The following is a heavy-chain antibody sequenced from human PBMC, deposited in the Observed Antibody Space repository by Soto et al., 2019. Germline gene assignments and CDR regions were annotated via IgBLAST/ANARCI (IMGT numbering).Heavy chain of an antibody. D-gene: IGHD3-22*01. CDR2: IYWDDDK. J-gene: IGHJ4*02. CDR1: GFSLSTSGLA. CDR3: AHRERSGYLNY. V-gene: IGHV2-5*02. Sequence: SGPTLVNPTQTLTLTCTFSGFSLSTSGLAVAWIRQPPGKALECLALIYWDDDKRYSPSLQSRLTITKDTSKNQVVLTVTNMDPVDTATYYCAHRERSGYLNYWGQGTLVTVSS.